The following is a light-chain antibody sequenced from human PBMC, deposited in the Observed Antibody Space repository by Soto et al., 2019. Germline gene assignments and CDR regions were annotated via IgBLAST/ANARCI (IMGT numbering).Light chain of an antibody. CDR3: SSYRSGSIPWV. V-gene: IGLV2-14*01. Sequence: QSALTQPASVSGSPGQSITISCTGTSSDIGGYNHVSWYQQHPGKAPKLVTYEVSNRPSGVSNRFSGSKSGSTASLTISGLQAEDEAHYYCSSYRSGSIPWVFGGGTKVTVL. J-gene: IGLJ3*02. CDR1: SSDIGGYNH. CDR2: EVS.